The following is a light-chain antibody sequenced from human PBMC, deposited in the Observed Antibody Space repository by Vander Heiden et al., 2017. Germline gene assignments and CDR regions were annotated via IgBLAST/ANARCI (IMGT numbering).Light chain of an antibody. CDR3: QQYYSYPRT. CDR1: QGISSY. CDR2: AAS. J-gene: IGKJ2*01. Sequence: AIRMTQSPSSFSASTGDRVTITCRASQGISSYLAWYQQKPGKAPKLLIYAASTLQSGVPSRFSGSGSGTDFTLTISYLQPEDFATYYCQQYYSYPRTFGQGTKLEIK. V-gene: IGKV1-8*01.